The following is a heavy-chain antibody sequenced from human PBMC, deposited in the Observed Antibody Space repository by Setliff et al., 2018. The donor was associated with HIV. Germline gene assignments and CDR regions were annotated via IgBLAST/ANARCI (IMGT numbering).Heavy chain of an antibody. V-gene: IGHV4-61*09. CDR3: ARTLRAAAMGYFDY. CDR2: VYSSGTT. D-gene: IGHD5-18*01. Sequence: SETLSLTCTVSGGSINSDSYNYYWSWIRQPAGRGLEWIGHVYSSGTTSYKPSLKSRVTISLDASKNQFFLTLTSVTAADTAVYYCARTLRAAAMGYFDYWGQGTLVTVSS. CDR1: GGSINSDSYNYY. J-gene: IGHJ4*02.